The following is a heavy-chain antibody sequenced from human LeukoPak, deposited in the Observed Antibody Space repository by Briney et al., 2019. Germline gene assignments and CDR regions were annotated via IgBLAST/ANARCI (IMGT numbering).Heavy chain of an antibody. Sequence: PSETLSLTCTVSGGSISSYYWSWVRQPPGKGLEWIGYIYYSGSTNYNPSLKSRVTISVDTSKNQFSLKLSSVTAADTAVYYCARAGSMFGVLVFDYWGQGTLVTVSS. V-gene: IGHV4-59*01. CDR3: ARAGSMFGVLVFDY. D-gene: IGHD3-3*01. CDR2: IYYSGST. J-gene: IGHJ4*02. CDR1: GGSISSYY.